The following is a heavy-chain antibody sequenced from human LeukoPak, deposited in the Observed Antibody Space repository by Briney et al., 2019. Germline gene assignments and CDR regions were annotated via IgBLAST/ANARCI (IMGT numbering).Heavy chain of an antibody. CDR1: GFTVSSYW. CDR2: IEQDGRAA. CDR3: ARARLTTFYDYGLDG. Sequence: GGSLSLSCGASGFTVSSYWMRWVRQAPGKGREWVVKIEQDGRAADYVDTVKGRFTISRDNAKNPLYLQMNSLRAEDTAVYYCARARLTTFYDYGLDGWGQGTTVTVSS. J-gene: IGHJ6*02. V-gene: IGHV3-7*05. D-gene: IGHD2/OR15-2a*01.